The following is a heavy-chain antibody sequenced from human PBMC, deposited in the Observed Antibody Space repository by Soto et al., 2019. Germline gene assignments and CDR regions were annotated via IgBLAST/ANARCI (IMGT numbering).Heavy chain of an antibody. CDR3: ARDRSIEYSSAPPDY. CDR1: GFTASSNY. J-gene: IGHJ4*02. V-gene: IGHV3-66*01. CDR2: IYSGGST. D-gene: IGHD6-6*01. Sequence: EVQLVESGGGLVQPGGSLRLSCAASGFTASSNYMSWVRQAPGKGLEWVSVIYSGGSTYYADSVKCRFTISRDNSKNTLYLQMNSLRAEDTAVYYCARDRSIEYSSAPPDYWGQGTLVTVSS.